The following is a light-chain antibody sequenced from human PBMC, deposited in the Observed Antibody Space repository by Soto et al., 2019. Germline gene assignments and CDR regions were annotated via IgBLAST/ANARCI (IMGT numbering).Light chain of an antibody. CDR2: GAS. Sequence: EIVLTQSPGTLSLSPGERATLSCRASQRVSSSYLAWYKQKPGQAPRLLIYGASSRASGIPDRFSGNGSGTDFTLTISRLEPEDFAVYYCHQYGSAPVYTFGQGTKLEI. V-gene: IGKV3-20*01. CDR3: HQYGSAPVYT. J-gene: IGKJ2*01. CDR1: QRVSSSY.